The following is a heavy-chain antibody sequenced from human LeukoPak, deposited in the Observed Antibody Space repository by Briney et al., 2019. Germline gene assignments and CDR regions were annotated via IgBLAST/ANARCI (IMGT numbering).Heavy chain of an antibody. V-gene: IGHV4-30-2*01. J-gene: IGHJ5*02. CDR3: ARGLYCSSDSCNH. D-gene: IGHD2-2*01. CDR1: GGSISSGGYS. CDR2: IYHSGST. Sequence: SETLSLTCAVSGGSISSGGYSWSWIRQPPGKGLEWIGYIYHSGSTYYNPSLKSRVTISADTSKNQFSLNLTSVTAADTAVYYCARGLYCSSDSCNHWGQGTLVTVSS.